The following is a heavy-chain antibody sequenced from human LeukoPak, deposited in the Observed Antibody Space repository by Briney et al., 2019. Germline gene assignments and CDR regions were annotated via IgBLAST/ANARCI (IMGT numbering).Heavy chain of an antibody. V-gene: IGHV4-39*01. J-gene: IGHJ6*03. D-gene: IGHD6-6*01. Sequence: SETLSLTCTVSGGSISSSSYYWGWIRQPPGKGLEWIGSIYYSGSTYYNPSLKSRVTISVDTSKNQFSLKLSSVTAADTAVYYCASQGYGSSGIYYYYYYYMDVWGKGTTVTVSS. CDR3: ASQGYGSSGIYYYYYYYMDV. CDR1: GGSISSSSYY. CDR2: IYYSGST.